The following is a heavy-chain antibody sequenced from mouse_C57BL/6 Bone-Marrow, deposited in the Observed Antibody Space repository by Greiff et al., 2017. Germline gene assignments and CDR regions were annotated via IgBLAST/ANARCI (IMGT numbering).Heavy chain of an antibody. CDR3: ARRIITTVYFDY. CDR2: IYPRSGNT. Sequence: VQLQQSGAELARPGASVKLSCKASGYTFTSYGISWVKQRTGQGLEWIGEIYPRSGNTYYNEKFKGKVTLTADKSSSTAYMELRSLTSEDSAVYFCARRIITTVYFDYWGQGTTLTVSS. V-gene: IGHV1-81*01. CDR1: GYTFTSYG. D-gene: IGHD1-1*01. J-gene: IGHJ2*01.